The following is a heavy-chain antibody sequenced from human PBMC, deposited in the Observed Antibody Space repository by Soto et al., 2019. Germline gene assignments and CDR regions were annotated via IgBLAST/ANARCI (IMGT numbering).Heavy chain of an antibody. CDR3: PRIRVDYFDSSGYNDY. Sequence: GESLKISCKGSGYSFTSYWIGWVRQMPGKGLEWMGIIYPGDSDTRYSPSFQGQVTISADKSISTAYLQWSSPKASDTAMYYYPRIRVDYFDSSGYNDYWGQEPWSTVSS. J-gene: IGHJ4*01. D-gene: IGHD3-22*01. CDR1: GYSFTSYW. CDR2: IYPGDSDT. V-gene: IGHV5-51*01.